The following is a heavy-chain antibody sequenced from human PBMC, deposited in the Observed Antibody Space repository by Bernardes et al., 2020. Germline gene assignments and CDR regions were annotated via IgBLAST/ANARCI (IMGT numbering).Heavy chain of an antibody. V-gene: IGHV3-21*01. D-gene: IGHD5-18*01. J-gene: IGHJ4*02. CDR2: ISSRSSYI. CDR1: GSTFSSFS. CDR3: ASSLDTTMIYFDC. Sequence: GGSLRLSCAASGSTFSSFSMNWARLAPGKGLEWVSSISSRSSYIYHADLVKGRFTISRDNAKNSLSLQMNSLRAEDTAVYYCASSLDTTMIYFDCWGRGTLVNVPS.